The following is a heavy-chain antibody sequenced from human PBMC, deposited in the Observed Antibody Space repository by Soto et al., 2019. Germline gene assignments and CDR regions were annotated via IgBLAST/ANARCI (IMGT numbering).Heavy chain of an antibody. CDR2: ISGSGGST. J-gene: IGHJ4*02. Sequence: GGSLRLSCAAPGFTFSSYAMSWVRQAPGKGLEWVSAISGSGGSTYYADSVKGRFTISRDNSKNTLYLQMNSLRAEDTAVYYCAKLGLDRLLFDYWGQGTLVTVSS. CDR3: AKLGLDRLLFDY. CDR1: GFTFSSYA. V-gene: IGHV3-23*01. D-gene: IGHD1-1*01.